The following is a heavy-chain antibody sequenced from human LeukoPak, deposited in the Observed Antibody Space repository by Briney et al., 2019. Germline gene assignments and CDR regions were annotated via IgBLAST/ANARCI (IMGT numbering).Heavy chain of an antibody. Sequence: SETLFLTCTVSGGSISSSSYYWGWIRQPPGKGLEWIGSIYYSGSTYYNPSLKSRVTISVDTSKNQFSLKLSSVTAADTAVYYCARVDTAMVYFDYWGQGTLVTVSS. V-gene: IGHV4-39*07. CDR3: ARVDTAMVYFDY. CDR1: GGSISSSSYY. J-gene: IGHJ4*02. CDR2: IYYSGST. D-gene: IGHD5-18*01.